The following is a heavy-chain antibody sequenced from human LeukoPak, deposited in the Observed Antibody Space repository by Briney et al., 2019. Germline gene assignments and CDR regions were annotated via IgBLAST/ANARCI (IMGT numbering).Heavy chain of an antibody. CDR1: GFTFDDYG. J-gene: IGHJ4*02. V-gene: IGHV3-23*01. CDR3: AKDLPDRWRGGNAQFDY. Sequence: GGSLRLSCAASGFTFDDYGMSWVRQAPGKGLEWVSAISGSGGSTYYADSVKGRFTISRDNSKNTLYLQMNSLRAEDTAVYYCAKDLPDRWRGGNAQFDYWGQGTLVTVSS. D-gene: IGHD4-23*01. CDR2: ISGSGGST.